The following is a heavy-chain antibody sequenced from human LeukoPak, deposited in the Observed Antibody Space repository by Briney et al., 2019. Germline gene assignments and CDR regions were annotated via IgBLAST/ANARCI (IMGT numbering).Heavy chain of an antibody. Sequence: GGSLRLSCAAPGFIFSSYAMIWVRQARGKGLEWVSTISGSGDSTWYADSVRGRFTISRDNSKNTLYLQMNSLRAEDTAVYYCAKVDAFDIWGQGTMVTVSS. CDR1: GFIFSSYA. CDR3: AKVDAFDI. CDR2: ISGSGDST. J-gene: IGHJ3*02. V-gene: IGHV3-23*01.